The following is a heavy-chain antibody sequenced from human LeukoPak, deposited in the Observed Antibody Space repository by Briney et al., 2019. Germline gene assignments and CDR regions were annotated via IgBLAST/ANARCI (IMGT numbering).Heavy chain of an antibody. V-gene: IGHV1-69*10. J-gene: IGHJ6*02. CDR2: IIPILGIA. CDR3: ARLAAVAGTRYYGMDV. CDR1: GYTFTNYG. D-gene: IGHD6-19*01. Sequence: ASVKVSCKASGYTFTNYGISWVRQAPGQGLEWMGGIIPILGIANYAQKFQGRVTITADKSTSTAYMELSSLRSEDTAVYYCARLAAVAGTRYYGMDVWGQGTTVTVSS.